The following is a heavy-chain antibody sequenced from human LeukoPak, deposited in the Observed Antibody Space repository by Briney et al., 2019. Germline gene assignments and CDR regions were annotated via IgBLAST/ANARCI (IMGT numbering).Heavy chain of an antibody. CDR3: ARVRSRGYYYYYMDV. CDR2: IIPIFGTA. Sequence: SVKVSCKASGGTFSSYAISWARQAPGQGLEWMGGIIPIFGTANYAQKFQGRVTITTDESTSTAYMELSSLRSEDTAVYYCARVRSRGYYYYYMDVWGKGTTVTVSS. V-gene: IGHV1-69*05. CDR1: GGTFSSYA. J-gene: IGHJ6*03.